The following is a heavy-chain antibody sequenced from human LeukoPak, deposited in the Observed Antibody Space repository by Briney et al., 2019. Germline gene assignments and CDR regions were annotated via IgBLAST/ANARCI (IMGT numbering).Heavy chain of an antibody. D-gene: IGHD3-22*01. CDR2: ISAYNGNT. V-gene: IGHV1-18*01. J-gene: IGHJ4*02. CDR1: GCTFTSYG. Sequence: GASVKVSCKASGCTFTSYGISWVRQAPGQGLEWMGWISAYNGNTNYAQKLQGRVTMTTDTSTSTAYMELRSLRSDDTAVYYCARGPSMTYYYDSSGYYYFDYWGQGTLVTVSS. CDR3: ARGPSMTYYYDSSGYYYFDY.